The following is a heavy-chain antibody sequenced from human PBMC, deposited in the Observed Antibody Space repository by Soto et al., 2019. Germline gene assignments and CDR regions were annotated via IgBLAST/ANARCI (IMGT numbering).Heavy chain of an antibody. CDR2: ISAYNGNT. V-gene: IGHV1-18*01. Sequence: ASVKVSCKASGYTFTSYGISWVRQAPGQGLEWMGWISAYNGNTNYAQKLQGRVTMTTDTSTSTAYMELRSLRSDDTAVYYCARESRSPYYDFWSGYLGPDYWGQGTLVTVSS. D-gene: IGHD3-3*01. CDR3: ARESRSPYYDFWSGYLGPDY. J-gene: IGHJ4*02. CDR1: GYTFTSYG.